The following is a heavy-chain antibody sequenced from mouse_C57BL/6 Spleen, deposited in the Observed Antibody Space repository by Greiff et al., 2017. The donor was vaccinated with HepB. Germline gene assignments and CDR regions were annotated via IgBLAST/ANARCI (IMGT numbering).Heavy chain of an antibody. J-gene: IGHJ2*01. CDR2: INPNNGGT. V-gene: IGHV1-26*01. CDR1: GYTFTDYY. Sequence: EVQLQQSGPELVKPGASVKISCKASGYTFTDYYMNWVKQSHGKSLEWIGDINPNNGGTSYNQKFKGKATLTVDKSSSTAYMELRSLTSEDSAVYYCAREEDSSSYFDYWGQGTTLTVSS. CDR3: AREEDSSSYFDY. D-gene: IGHD1-1*01.